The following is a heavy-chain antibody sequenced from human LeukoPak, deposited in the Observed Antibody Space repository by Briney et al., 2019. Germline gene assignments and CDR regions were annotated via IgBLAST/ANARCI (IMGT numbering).Heavy chain of an antibody. J-gene: IGHJ3*02. D-gene: IGHD2-15*01. V-gene: IGHV3-23*01. Sequence: GGTLRLSCAASGFTFSSYAMSWVRQAPGKGLEWVSAIGHSGHTTYYADFVKGRFTISRDSSKNTLNLQMNSLRAEDTAVYYCAKTNVKYCSGGSCFDAFDIWGQGTMVTVSS. CDR3: AKTNVKYCSGGSCFDAFDI. CDR1: GFTFSSYA. CDR2: IGHSGHTT.